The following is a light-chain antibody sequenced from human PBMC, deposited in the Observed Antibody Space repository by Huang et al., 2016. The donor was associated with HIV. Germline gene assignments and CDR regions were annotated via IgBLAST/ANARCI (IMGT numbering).Light chain of an antibody. CDR3: QQNCTPPLT. V-gene: IGKV1-39*01. J-gene: IGKJ4*01. CDR1: QRIYSY. CDR2: AAS. Sequence: DIQMTQSPSSLSASVGDRVTITCRASQRIYSYLNWYQQQPGMAPKVLIYAASGLQSVVPSRFSGTGSGTHFTLTISGLQPEDSATYYWQQNCTPPLTFGGGTKVEIK.